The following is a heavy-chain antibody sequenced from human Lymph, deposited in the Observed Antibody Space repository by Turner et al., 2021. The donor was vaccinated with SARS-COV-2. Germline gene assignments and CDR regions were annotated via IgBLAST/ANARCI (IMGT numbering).Heavy chain of an antibody. J-gene: IGHJ4*02. CDR2: IYYRGST. D-gene: IGHD6-19*01. Sequence: QLQLQESGPGLVKPSETLSLTCTVSGDSINSSFYYWGWIRQPPGKGLEWIGSIYYRGSTYYNPSLKSRVTISVDTSKNQFSLKLSSVTAADTAVFYCARGSPQGWYVHVFDYWGQGTLVTVSS. CDR1: GDSINSSFYY. V-gene: IGHV4-39*01. CDR3: ARGSPQGWYVHVFDY.